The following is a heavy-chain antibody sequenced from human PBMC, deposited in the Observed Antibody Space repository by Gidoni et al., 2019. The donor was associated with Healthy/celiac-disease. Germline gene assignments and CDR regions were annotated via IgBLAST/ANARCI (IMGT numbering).Heavy chain of an antibody. CDR3: ARDPDRINIYYYYGMDV. CDR2: IYYSGST. V-gene: IGHV4-39*07. CDR1: GGSISSLSYY. J-gene: IGHJ6*02. Sequence: QLQLQESGPGLVKPSETLSLTCTVSGGSISSLSYYWGWIRQPPGKGLEWIGSIYYSGSTYYNPSLKSRVTISVDTSKNQFSLKLSSVTAADTAVYYCARDPDRINIYYYYGMDVWGQGTTVTVSS.